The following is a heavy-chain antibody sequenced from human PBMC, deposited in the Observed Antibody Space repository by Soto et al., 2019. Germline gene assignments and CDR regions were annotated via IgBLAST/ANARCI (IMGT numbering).Heavy chain of an antibody. CDR2: IKSKTDGGTT. CDR1: GFTFSNAW. J-gene: IGHJ4*02. V-gene: IGHV3-15*01. D-gene: IGHD1-26*01. Sequence: GGSLRLSCAASGFTFSNAWMSWVRQAPGKGLEWVGCIKSKTDGGTTDYAAPVKGRFTISRDDSKNTLYLQMNSLKTEDTAVYYCTTVVVGATDYWGQGTLVTVSS. CDR3: TTVVVGATDY.